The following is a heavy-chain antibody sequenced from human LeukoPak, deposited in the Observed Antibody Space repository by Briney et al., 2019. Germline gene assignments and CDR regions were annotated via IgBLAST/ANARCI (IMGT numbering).Heavy chain of an antibody. CDR3: ATYRLGAATFDY. CDR1: GGSVSSGIYY. J-gene: IGHJ4*02. Sequence: SETLSLTCTVSGGSVSSGIYYWNWIRQPPGKGLEWIGYISYSGSTNYNPSLKSRVTISVDTSKNQLSLKLSSVTAADTAVYYCATYRLGAATFDYWGQGTLVTVSS. D-gene: IGHD6-13*01. V-gene: IGHV4-61*01. CDR2: ISYSGST.